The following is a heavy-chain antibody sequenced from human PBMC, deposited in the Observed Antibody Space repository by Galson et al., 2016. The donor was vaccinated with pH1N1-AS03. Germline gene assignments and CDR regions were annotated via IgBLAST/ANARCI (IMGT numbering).Heavy chain of an antibody. Sequence: LRLSCAAAGFTFSTYGMHWVRQAPGKGLEWVAFVRFDGINKFYADSVKGRFTISRDNSKNTLYLQMNSLRTEDTAMYYCANREKAATGQFDYWGQGTLVTVSS. V-gene: IGHV3-30*02. CDR3: ANREKAATGQFDY. J-gene: IGHJ4*02. D-gene: IGHD6-13*01. CDR1: GFTFSTYG. CDR2: VRFDGINK.